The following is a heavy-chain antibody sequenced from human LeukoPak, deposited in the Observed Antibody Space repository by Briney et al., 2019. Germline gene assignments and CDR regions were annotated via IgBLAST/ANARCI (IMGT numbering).Heavy chain of an antibody. D-gene: IGHD2-2*01. Sequence: GGSLRLSCAASGFTFSYFGFDWVRQDTGKGVEWVAFVRYDGSKQIYGDSVKGRFNGYRDKSKNTVDLQMDSLTVDDTAIYYCARDWGQQVVRAPLILDFWGQGSLVTVSS. V-gene: IGHV3-30*02. CDR2: VRYDGSKQ. J-gene: IGHJ4*02. CDR3: ARDWGQQVVRAPLILDF. CDR1: GFTFSYFG.